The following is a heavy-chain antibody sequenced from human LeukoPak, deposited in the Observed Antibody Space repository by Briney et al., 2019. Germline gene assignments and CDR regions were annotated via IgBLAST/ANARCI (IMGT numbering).Heavy chain of an antibody. CDR2: INTDGSST. V-gene: IGHV3-74*01. Sequence: GGSLRLSCAASGFTFSSYWMHWVRQAPGKGLVWVSRINTDGSSTSYADSVKGRFTISRDNAKNTLYLQMNSLRAEDTAVYYCARAPYSGSYPFDYWGQGTLVTVSS. CDR1: GFTFSSYW. J-gene: IGHJ4*02. D-gene: IGHD1-26*01. CDR3: ARAPYSGSYPFDY.